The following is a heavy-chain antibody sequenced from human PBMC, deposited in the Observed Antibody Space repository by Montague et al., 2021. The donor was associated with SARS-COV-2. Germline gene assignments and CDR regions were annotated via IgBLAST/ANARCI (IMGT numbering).Heavy chain of an antibody. J-gene: IGHJ4*02. CDR3: ARGGDEGYFFEY. CDR1: GVSISSGSYY. Sequence: TLSLTCTVSGVSISSGSYYWNWIRQHPGKGLEWIGYIHYSGSTYYTPSLQSRVAISVDTSKNEFSLKMTSVTAADTAVYYCARGGDEGYFFEYWGQGLLVTVSS. D-gene: IGHD2-21*02. CDR2: IHYSGST. V-gene: IGHV4-31*03.